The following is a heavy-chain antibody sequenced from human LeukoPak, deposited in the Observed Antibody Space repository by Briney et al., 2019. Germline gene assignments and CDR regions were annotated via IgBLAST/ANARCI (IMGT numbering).Heavy chain of an antibody. CDR3: ARTPSGSNSRKRHYYDSSGYYPET. D-gene: IGHD3-22*01. V-gene: IGHV4-34*01. CDR1: GGSFSGYY. CDR2: INHSGST. J-gene: IGHJ5*02. Sequence: SETLSLTCAVYGGSFSGYYWSWIRQPPGKGLEWIGEINHSGSTNYNPSLKSRVTISVDTSKNQFSLKLSSVTAADTAVYYCARTPSGSNSRKRHYYDSSGYYPETWGQGTLVTVSS.